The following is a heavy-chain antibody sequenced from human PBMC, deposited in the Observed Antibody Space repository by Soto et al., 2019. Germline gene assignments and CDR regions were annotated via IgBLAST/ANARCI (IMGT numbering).Heavy chain of an antibody. J-gene: IGHJ4*02. CDR3: AKCFRNYAADNFDN. V-gene: IGHV3-23*01. CDR2: ITGGGAGT. CDR1: GFTFNNYA. D-gene: IGHD4-4*01. Sequence: EVQLLESGGGLAQPGGSLRLSCAASGFTFNNYAMSWVRQAPGKGLEWVSTITGGGAGTYYADSVKGRFTISRDNSNNMLYLQMNSLRVEDTALYYCAKCFRNYAADNFDNWGQGTLVTVSS.